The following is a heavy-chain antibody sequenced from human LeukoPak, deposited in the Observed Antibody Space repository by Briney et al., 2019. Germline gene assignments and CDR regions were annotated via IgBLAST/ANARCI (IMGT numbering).Heavy chain of an antibody. CDR1: VGSISSSNW. J-gene: IGHJ3*02. CDR2: IYHGGST. CDR3: ARGGSTVEKSNAFDI. Sequence: PSGTLSLTCAVSVGSISSSNWWSWVRQPPGKGLEWIGEIYHGGSTNYNPSLKSRVTISVDKSKNQFSLKLSSVTAADTAEYYCARGGSTVEKSNAFDIWGQGTMVIVSS. V-gene: IGHV4-4*02. D-gene: IGHD3-16*01.